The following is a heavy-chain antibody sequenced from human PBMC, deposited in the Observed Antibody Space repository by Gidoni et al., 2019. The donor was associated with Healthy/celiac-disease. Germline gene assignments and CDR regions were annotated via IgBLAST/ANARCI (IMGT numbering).Heavy chain of an antibody. V-gene: IGHV4-39*01. D-gene: IGHD3-22*01. J-gene: IGHJ4*02. CDR1: GGSISSSSYY. Sequence: QLQLQESGPGLVKPSETLSLTCTVSGGSISSSSYYWGWIRQPPGKGLEWIGSIYYSGSTYYNPSLKSRVTISVDTSKNQFSLKLSSVTAADTAVYYCARYYDSSGYYSLALFDYWGQGTLVTVSS. CDR3: ARYYDSSGYYSLALFDY. CDR2: IYYSGST.